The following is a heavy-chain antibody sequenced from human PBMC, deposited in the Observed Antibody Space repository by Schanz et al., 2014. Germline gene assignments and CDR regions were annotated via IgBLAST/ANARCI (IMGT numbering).Heavy chain of an antibody. Sequence: QVQLQESGPGLMRPSETLSLTCTVAGASTRGYYWTWIRRTPQHGLQWLGDVYDSGSNSYNPSLESGVSISLDTSKKQFFLRLNSVTAADTGVYYCARARGTGERYFDRWGQGILVTVSS. CDR3: ARARGTGERYFDR. J-gene: IGHJ4*02. CDR1: GASTRGYY. CDR2: VYDSGSN. D-gene: IGHD1-1*01. V-gene: IGHV4-59*01.